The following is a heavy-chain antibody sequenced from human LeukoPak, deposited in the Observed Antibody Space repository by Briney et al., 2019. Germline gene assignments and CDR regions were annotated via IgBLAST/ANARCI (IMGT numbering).Heavy chain of an antibody. CDR3: ARDGPGFDDFDI. CDR1: GGSFSGYY. J-gene: IGHJ3*02. V-gene: IGHV4-34*01. D-gene: IGHD3-10*01. Sequence: SETLSLTCAVYGGSFSGYYWSWIRQPPGKGLEWIGEINHSGSTNYNPSLKSRVTISVDTSKNQFSLKLSSVTAADTAVYYCARDGPGFDDFDIWGQGTMVTVFS. CDR2: INHSGST.